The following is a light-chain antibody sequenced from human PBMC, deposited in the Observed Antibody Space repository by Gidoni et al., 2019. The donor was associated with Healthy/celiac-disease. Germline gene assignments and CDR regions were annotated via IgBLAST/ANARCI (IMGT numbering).Light chain of an antibody. J-gene: IGLJ2*01. CDR2: EVS. V-gene: IGLV2-14*01. CDR1: SSDVGGYNY. Sequence: QSALTQPASVSGSPGQSIPISCTGTSSDVGGYNYVSWYQQHPGKAPKPMIYEVSNRPSGVSNRFSGSKSGNTASLTISGLQAEDEADYYCSSYTSSSTPYVVFGGGTKLTVL. CDR3: SSYTSSSTPYVV.